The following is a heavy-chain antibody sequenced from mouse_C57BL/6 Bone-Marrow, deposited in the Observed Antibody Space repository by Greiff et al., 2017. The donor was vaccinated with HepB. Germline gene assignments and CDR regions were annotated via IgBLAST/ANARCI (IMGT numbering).Heavy chain of an antibody. J-gene: IGHJ2*01. D-gene: IGHD1-1*01. CDR1: GYTFTSYW. CDR2: IHPNSGST. Sequence: VQLQQSGAELVKPGASVKISCKASGYTFTSYWMHWVKQRPGQGLEWIGMIHPNSGSTNYNEKFKSKATLTVDKSSSTAYMQLSSLTSEDSAVYYCARYHYGSSYLDYWGQGTTLTVSS. V-gene: IGHV1-64*01. CDR3: ARYHYGSSYLDY.